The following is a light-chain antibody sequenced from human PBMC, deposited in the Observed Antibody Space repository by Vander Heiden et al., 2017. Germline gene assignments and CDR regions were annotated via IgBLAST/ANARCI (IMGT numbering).Light chain of an antibody. CDR2: AAS. Sequence: DVEMTPCPSSGAASVGDRGTITCRARQRISTNLNWYQQKAGKAPKPLISAASTLQSGVPSRFSGSHSGTEFTLTISALQPDDCATFYCQQSYTRPRTFGPWTKVEIK. CDR1: QRISTN. V-gene: IGKV1-39*01. J-gene: IGKJ3*01. CDR3: QQSYTRPRT.